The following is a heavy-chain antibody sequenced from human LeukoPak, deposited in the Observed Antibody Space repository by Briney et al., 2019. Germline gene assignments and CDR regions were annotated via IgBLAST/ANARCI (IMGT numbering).Heavy chain of an antibody. D-gene: IGHD3-22*01. CDR1: GYSFTSYW. V-gene: IGHV5-51*01. J-gene: IGHJ5*02. Sequence: GESLKISCKGSGYSFTSYWIGWVRQMPGKGLEWMGIIYPGDSDTRYSPSFQGQVTISADKSISTAYLQWSSLKASDTAMYYCARTYDSSGYHLDPWGQGTLVTVSS. CDR2: IYPGDSDT. CDR3: ARTYDSSGYHLDP.